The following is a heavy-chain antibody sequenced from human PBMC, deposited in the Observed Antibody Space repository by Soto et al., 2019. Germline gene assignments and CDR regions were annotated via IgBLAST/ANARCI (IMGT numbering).Heavy chain of an antibody. V-gene: IGHV1-2*04. D-gene: IGHD2-2*02. CDR3: ARGGGLYCLVAGAFDI. CDR2: INPNSGGT. CDR1: GYTFTGYY. Sequence: GASVKVSCKASGYTFTGYYMHWVRQAPGQGLEWMGWINPNSGGTNYAQKFQGWVTMTRDTSISTAYMELSRLRSDDTAVYYCARGGGLYCLVAGAFDIWGQGTMVTVSS. J-gene: IGHJ3*02.